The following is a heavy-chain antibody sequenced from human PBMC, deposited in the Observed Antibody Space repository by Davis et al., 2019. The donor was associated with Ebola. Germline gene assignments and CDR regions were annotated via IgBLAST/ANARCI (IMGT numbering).Heavy chain of an antibody. J-gene: IGHJ4*02. Sequence: GESLKISCAASGFTFSNYGMHWVRQAPGKGLEWVAIVSNDGTTKYYADSVKGRFTISRDNSKNTLYLQMNSLRSEDTAVYYCAKDLPPGTSGWYLSGFDYWGQGTLVIVSS. D-gene: IGHD6-19*01. CDR2: VSNDGTTK. V-gene: IGHV3-30*18. CDR1: GFTFSNYG. CDR3: AKDLPPGTSGWYLSGFDY.